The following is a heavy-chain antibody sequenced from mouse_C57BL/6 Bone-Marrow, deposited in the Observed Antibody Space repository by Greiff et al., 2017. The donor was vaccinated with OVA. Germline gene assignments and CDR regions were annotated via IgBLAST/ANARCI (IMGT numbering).Heavy chain of an antibody. V-gene: IGHV1-85*01. Sequence: QVQLKESGPELVKPGASVKLSCKASGYTFTSYDINWVKQRPGQGLEWIGWIYPRDGSTKYNEKFKGKATLTVDTSSSTAYMELHSLTSEDSAVYFCARSPLLRYPLHYAMDYWGQGTSVTVSS. D-gene: IGHD1-1*01. J-gene: IGHJ4*01. CDR3: ARSPLLRYPLHYAMDY. CDR1: GYTFTSYD. CDR2: IYPRDGST.